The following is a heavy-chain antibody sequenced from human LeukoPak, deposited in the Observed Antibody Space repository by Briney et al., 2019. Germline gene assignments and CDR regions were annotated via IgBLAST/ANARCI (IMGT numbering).Heavy chain of an antibody. D-gene: IGHD4-17*01. J-gene: IGHJ4*02. V-gene: IGHV4-59*01. CDR2: IYYSGST. Sequence: SETLSLTCTVSGGSISSYYWSWMRQPPGKGLEWIGYIYYSGSTNYNPSLKSRVTISVDTSKNQFSLKLSSVTAADTAVYYCARVATTVTLFGYWGQGTLVTVSS. CDR1: GGSISSYY. CDR3: ARVATTVTLFGY.